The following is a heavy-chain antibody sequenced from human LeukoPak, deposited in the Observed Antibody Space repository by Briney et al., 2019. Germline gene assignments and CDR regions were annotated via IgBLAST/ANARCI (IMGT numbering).Heavy chain of an antibody. D-gene: IGHD1-7*01. CDR2: IYSGETT. V-gene: IGHV4-4*07. J-gene: IGHJ6*03. Sequence: SETLSLTCTVSGGSIGSYYWYWIRQLAGKGLEWIGRIYSGETTAYNPSLKSRVTMSVDTSKNQFSLKLSSVTAADTGVYYCARGTTNYYYYYMDVWGKGTTVIVSS. CDR1: GGSIGSYY. CDR3: ARGTTNYYYYYMDV.